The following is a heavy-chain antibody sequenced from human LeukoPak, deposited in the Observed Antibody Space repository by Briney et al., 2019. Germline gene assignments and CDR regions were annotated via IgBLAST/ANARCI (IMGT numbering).Heavy chain of an antibody. J-gene: IGHJ4*02. D-gene: IGHD3-3*01. CDR3: ARRAIFGVVNHFDH. V-gene: IGHV1-2*02. CDR2: INPNSGGT. Sequence: ASVTVSCKASGYTFTGYYMHWVRQAPGQGLEWMGWINPNSGGTNYAQKFQGRVTMTRDTSISTAYMELSRLRSDDTAVYYCARRAIFGVVNHFDHWGQGTLVTVSS. CDR1: GYTFTGYY.